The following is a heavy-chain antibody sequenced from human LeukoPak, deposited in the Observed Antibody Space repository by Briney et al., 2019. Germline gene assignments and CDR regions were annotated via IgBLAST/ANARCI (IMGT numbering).Heavy chain of an antibody. V-gene: IGHV4-34*01. D-gene: IGHD3-22*01. CDR1: GGSFSGYY. CDR2: INHSGST. Sequence: PSETLSLTCAVYGGSFSGYYWSWIRQPPGKGLEWIGEINHSGSTNYNPSLKSRVTISVDTSKNQFSLKLSSVTAADTAVYYCARAVVRAPFDYWGQGTLVTVSP. J-gene: IGHJ4*02. CDR3: ARAVVRAPFDY.